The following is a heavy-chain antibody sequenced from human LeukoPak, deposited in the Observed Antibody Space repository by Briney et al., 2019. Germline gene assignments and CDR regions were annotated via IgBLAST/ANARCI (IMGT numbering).Heavy chain of an antibody. CDR3: ASHLGRDVFDY. CDR1: VGSVSTSLHY. D-gene: IGHD3-16*01. CDR2: TYFTGNT. V-gene: IGHV4-39*01. Sequence: SETLSLTCTVSVGSVSTSLHYWGWIRQPPGQGLEWIGTTYFTGNTYYNPSLQSRVNISIDTSKNQFFLRLGSVTAADTAVYYCASHLGRDVFDYWGQGELVAVSS. J-gene: IGHJ4*02.